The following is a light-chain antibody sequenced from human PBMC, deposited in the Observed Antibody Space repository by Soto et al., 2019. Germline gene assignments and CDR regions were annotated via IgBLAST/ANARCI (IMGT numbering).Light chain of an antibody. Sequence: AIQMTQSPSTLSASVGDRVTITCRASQGIGNELGWYQQRPGRAPKILIYSASTLQSEVPSRFSGSGSGTDFTLTISSLQPEDFATCYCLQDYNYPFTFGQGTKLEIK. CDR2: SAS. V-gene: IGKV1-6*01. J-gene: IGKJ2*01. CDR3: LQDYNYPFT. CDR1: QGIGNE.